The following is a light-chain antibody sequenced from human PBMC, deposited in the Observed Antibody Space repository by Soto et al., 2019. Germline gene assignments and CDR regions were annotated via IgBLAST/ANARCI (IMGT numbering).Light chain of an antibody. Sequence: QSALTQPASVSGSPGQSITISCTGTSSDVGGYNYVSWYQQHPGKAPKLMIYEVSNRPSGVSNRFSGSKSGNTASLTISGLQSEHEADYYCRSYTSSSPYVFGTGTKVTVL. J-gene: IGLJ1*01. CDR3: RSYTSSSPYV. V-gene: IGLV2-14*01. CDR1: SSDVGGYNY. CDR2: EVS.